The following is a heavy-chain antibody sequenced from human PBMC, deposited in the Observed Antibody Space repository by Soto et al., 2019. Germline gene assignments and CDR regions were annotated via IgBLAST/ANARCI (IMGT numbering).Heavy chain of an antibody. D-gene: IGHD3-16*01. CDR1: VGTFSSYA. Sequence: QVQLVQSGAEVKKPGSSVKVSCKASVGTFSSYAISWVRQAPGQGREWMGGIIPIFGTANYAQKFQGRVTSTADESTSTAYMELSSLRSEDTAVYYCARSPWGTYCGMDVWGQGTTVTGSS. CDR2: IIPIFGTA. J-gene: IGHJ6*02. CDR3: ARSPWGTYCGMDV. V-gene: IGHV1-69*01.